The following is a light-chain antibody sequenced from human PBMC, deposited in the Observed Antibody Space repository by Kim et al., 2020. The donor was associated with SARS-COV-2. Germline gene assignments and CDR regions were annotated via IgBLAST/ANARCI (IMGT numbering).Light chain of an antibody. J-gene: IGKJ1*01. CDR2: GAS. Sequence: SPGKRTPRACGARQSVSNSYLAWDQQKPGQAPRLLIYGASSRATGIPDRFSGSVSGTDFTLTISRLEPEDFAVYYCQQYGSSSWTFGQGTKVDIK. CDR1: QSVSNSY. V-gene: IGKV3-20*01. CDR3: QQYGSSSWT.